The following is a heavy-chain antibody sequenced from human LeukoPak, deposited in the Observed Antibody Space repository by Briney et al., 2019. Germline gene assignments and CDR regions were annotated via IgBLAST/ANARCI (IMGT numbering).Heavy chain of an antibody. CDR1: GFTFDDYA. D-gene: IGHD3-10*01. V-gene: IGHV3-9*01. CDR2: ISWNSGSI. Sequence: GGSLRLSCAASGFTFDDYAMHWVRHAPGKGLEWVSGISWNSGSIGYADSVKGRFTISRDNAKNSLYLQMNSLRAEDTALYYCAKVGNYYGSGSYYNPIDYWGQGTLVTVSS. J-gene: IGHJ4*02. CDR3: AKVGNYYGSGSYYNPIDY.